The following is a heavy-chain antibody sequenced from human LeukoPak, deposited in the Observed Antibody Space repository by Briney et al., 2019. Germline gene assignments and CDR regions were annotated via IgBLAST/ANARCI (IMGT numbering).Heavy chain of an antibody. J-gene: IGHJ4*02. CDR2: IRYDGSNK. D-gene: IGHD6-13*01. Sequence: GGSLRLSCAASGFIFSSYAMHWVRQAPGKGLEWVAFIRYDGSNKYYADSVKGRFTISRDNAKNSLYPQMNSLRAEDTAVYYCAREGIAAAGFDYWGQGTLVTVSS. CDR3: AREGIAAAGFDY. V-gene: IGHV3-30*02. CDR1: GFIFSSYA.